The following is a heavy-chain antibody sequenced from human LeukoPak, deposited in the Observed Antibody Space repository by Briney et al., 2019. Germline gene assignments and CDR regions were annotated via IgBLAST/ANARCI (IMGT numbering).Heavy chain of an antibody. D-gene: IGHD6-19*01. Sequence: ASVKVSCKASGYTFTGYYMHWVRQAPGQGLEWMGWMNPNSGNTGYAQKFQGRVTMTRSTSISTAYMELSSLRSEDTAVYYCARGVKQWLVRPLLYWGQGTLATVSS. V-gene: IGHV1-8*02. CDR2: MNPNSGNT. CDR1: GYTFTGYY. J-gene: IGHJ4*02. CDR3: ARGVKQWLVRPLLY.